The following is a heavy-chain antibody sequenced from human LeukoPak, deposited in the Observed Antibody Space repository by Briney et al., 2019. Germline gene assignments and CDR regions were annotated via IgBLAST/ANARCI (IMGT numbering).Heavy chain of an antibody. D-gene: IGHD6-6*01. Sequence: PGGSLRLSCAASGFTFSSYSMNWVRQAPGKGLEWVSSISSSSSYIYYADSVKGRFTISRDNSKNTLYLQMNSLRAEDTAVYYCAKDHVGSSSVWFYYYYYYMDVWGKGTTVTVSS. V-gene: IGHV3-21*01. J-gene: IGHJ6*03. CDR2: ISSSSSYI. CDR1: GFTFSSYS. CDR3: AKDHVGSSSVWFYYYYYYMDV.